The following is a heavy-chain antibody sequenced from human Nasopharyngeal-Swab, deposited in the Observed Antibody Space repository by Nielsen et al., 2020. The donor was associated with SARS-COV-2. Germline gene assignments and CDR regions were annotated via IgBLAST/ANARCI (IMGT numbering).Heavy chain of an antibody. J-gene: IGHJ3*02. V-gene: IGHV3-23*01. D-gene: IGHD1-14*01. CDR2: ISGSGGST. Sequence: GESLKISCAASGFTFSSYAMHRVRQAPGKGLEWVSAISGSGGSTYYADSVKGRFTISRDNSKNTLYLQMNSLRAEDTAVYYCAKGRSNRDAFDIWGQGTMVTVSS. CDR1: GFTFSSYA. CDR3: AKGRSNRDAFDI.